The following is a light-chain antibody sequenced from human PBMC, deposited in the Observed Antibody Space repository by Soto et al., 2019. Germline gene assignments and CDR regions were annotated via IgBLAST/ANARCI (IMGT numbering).Light chain of an antibody. CDR1: QSISNW. CDR2: KAS. J-gene: IGKJ1*01. Sequence: DLQMTQSPSTLSASVGDRVTITCRASQSISNWLAWYQQKPGEAPKLLIYKASILESGVPSRFSGSGSGTEFTLTISSLQPDDFATYYCQQYNSHSTFGQGTKVDIK. CDR3: QQYNSHST. V-gene: IGKV1-5*03.